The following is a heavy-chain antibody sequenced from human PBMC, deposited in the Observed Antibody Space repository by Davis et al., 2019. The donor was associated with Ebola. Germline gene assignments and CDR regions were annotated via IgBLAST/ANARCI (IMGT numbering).Heavy chain of an antibody. Sequence: GESLKISCAASGFTFSNAWMSWVRQAPGKGLEWVGRIKSKTDGGTTDYAAPVKGRFTISRDDSKNTLYLQMNSLKTEDTAVYYCTTDSTTIGGYYYYGMDVWGQGTTVTVSS. CDR2: IKSKTDGGTT. J-gene: IGHJ6*02. CDR1: GFTFSNAW. CDR3: TTDSTTIGGYYYYGMDV. V-gene: IGHV3-15*01. D-gene: IGHD5-12*01.